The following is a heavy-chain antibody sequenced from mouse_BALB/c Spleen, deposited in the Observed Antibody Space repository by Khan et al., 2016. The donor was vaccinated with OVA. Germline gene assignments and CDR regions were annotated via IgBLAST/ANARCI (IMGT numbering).Heavy chain of an antibody. V-gene: IGHV3-1*02. D-gene: IGHD1-2*01. CDR2: IIYSGST. J-gene: IGHJ2*01. CDR3: ARTARIKY. CDR1: GYSITSGYG. Sequence: EVQLQESGPGLVKPSQSLSLTCTVTGYSITSGYGWNWIRQFPENKLEWMGYIIYSGSTNYNPSLKSRISITRDTSKNQFFLQLNSVTTEDTATYYCARTARIKYWGQGTTLTVSS.